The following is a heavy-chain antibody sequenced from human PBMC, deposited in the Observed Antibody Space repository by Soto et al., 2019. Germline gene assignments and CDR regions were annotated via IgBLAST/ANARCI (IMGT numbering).Heavy chain of an antibody. J-gene: IGHJ4*02. Sequence: SETLSLTCAVHGGSFSGYYWSWIRQPPGKGLEWIGEINHSGSTNYNPSLKSRVTISVDTSKNQFSLKLSSVTAADTAVYYCARGPLYMVRGVIALYYFDYWGQGTLVTVSS. D-gene: IGHD3-10*01. CDR2: INHSGST. V-gene: IGHV4-34*01. CDR3: ARGPLYMVRGVIALYYFDY. CDR1: GGSFSGYY.